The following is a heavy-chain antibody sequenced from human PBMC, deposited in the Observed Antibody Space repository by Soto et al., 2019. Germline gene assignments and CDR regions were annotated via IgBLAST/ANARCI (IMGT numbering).Heavy chain of an antibody. Sequence: SSETLSLTCTVSGGSISSYYWSWIRQPPGKGLEWIGYIYYSGSTNYNPSLKSRVTISVDTSKNQFSLKLSSVTAADTAVYYCARAPNPNWNDFRGWGQGTLVTVSS. D-gene: IGHD1-1*01. CDR1: GGSISSYY. J-gene: IGHJ4*02. CDR2: IYYSGST. CDR3: ARAPNPNWNDFRG. V-gene: IGHV4-59*01.